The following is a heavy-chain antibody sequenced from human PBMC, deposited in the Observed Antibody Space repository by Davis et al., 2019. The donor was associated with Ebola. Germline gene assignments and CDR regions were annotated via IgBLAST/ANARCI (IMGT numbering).Heavy chain of an antibody. CDR1: GFTFSSYS. CDR3: AKDNSSSWIWYFDY. CDR2: ISSSSSYI. D-gene: IGHD6-13*01. J-gene: IGHJ4*02. Sequence: ESLKISCAASGFTFSSYSMNWVRQAPGKGLEWVSSISSSSSYIYYADSVKGRFTISRDNSKNTLYLQMNSLRAEDTAVYYCAKDNSSSWIWYFDYWGQGTLVTVSS. V-gene: IGHV3-21*01.